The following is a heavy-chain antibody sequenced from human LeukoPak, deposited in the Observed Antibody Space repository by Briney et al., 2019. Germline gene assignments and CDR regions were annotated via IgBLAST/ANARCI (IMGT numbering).Heavy chain of an antibody. J-gene: IGHJ4*02. CDR1: GYTFTDYY. V-gene: IGHV1-2*02. D-gene: IGHD3-10*01. CDR3: ARGGFRGSGTHYHHHFFDF. Sequence: ASVKVSCKASGYTFTDYYIHWVRQAPGQGLEWMGWINPDSGATNYAEKFQGRVAMTRDTSLNVAHMDVTRLSSDDTAVYFCARGGFRGSGTHYHHHFFDFWGQGALVTVSS. CDR2: INPDSGAT.